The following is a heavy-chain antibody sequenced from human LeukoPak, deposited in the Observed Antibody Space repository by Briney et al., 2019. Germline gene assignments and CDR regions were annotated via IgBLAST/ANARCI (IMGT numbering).Heavy chain of an antibody. CDR3: ARGDSWFDP. J-gene: IGHJ5*02. CDR1: GGSISSSNYY. CDR2: IYYSGST. V-gene: IGHV4-31*03. Sequence: SETLSLTCTVSGGSISSSNYYWSWLRQHPGKGLEWIGYIYYSGSTDYNPSLKSRVAISMDTSKNQFSLNLNSVSAADTAVYYCARGDSWFDPWGQGTLVTVSS.